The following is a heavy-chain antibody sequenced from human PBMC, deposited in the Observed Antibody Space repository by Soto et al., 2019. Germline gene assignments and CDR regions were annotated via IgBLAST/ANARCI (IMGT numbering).Heavy chain of an antibody. CDR1: GFNFDNYG. J-gene: IGHJ4*02. D-gene: IGHD1-7*01. Sequence: QPGGSLRLSCQASGFNFDNYGMHWVRQAPGKGLEWVAVITYDGSNKYYADSVKGRFTISRDNSKNTLSLYLNTLKPEDTAVYHCAKDRVGGTFYTPLGFWGQGTLVTVSS. V-gene: IGHV3-30*18. CDR3: AKDRVGGTFYTPLGF. CDR2: ITYDGSNK.